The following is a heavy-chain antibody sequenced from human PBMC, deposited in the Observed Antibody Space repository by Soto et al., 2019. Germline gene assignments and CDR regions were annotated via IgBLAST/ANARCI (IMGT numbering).Heavy chain of an antibody. Sequence: GASVKVSCKASGYTFTSYAMHWVRQAPGQRLEWIGWINAGNGNTKYSQKFQGRVTITRDTSASTAYMELSSLRSEDTAVYYCARDGITIFGVALNRWHNWFDPWGQGTLVTVSS. J-gene: IGHJ5*02. CDR3: ARDGITIFGVALNRWHNWFDP. CDR1: GYTFTSYA. D-gene: IGHD3-3*01. V-gene: IGHV1-3*01. CDR2: INAGNGNT.